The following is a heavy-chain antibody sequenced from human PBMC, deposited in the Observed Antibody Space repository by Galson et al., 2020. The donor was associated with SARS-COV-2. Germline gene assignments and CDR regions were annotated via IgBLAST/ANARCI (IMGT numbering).Heavy chain of an antibody. CDR3: ARDRLDSSSWYEYYYYGMDV. D-gene: IGHD6-13*01. CDR1: GGSISSGDYY. J-gene: IGHJ6*02. Sequence: SETLSLTCTVSGGSISSGDYYWSWIRQPPGKGLEWIGYIYYSGSTYYNPSLKSRVTISVDTSKNQFSLKLSSVTAADTAVYYCARDRLDSSSWYEYYYYGMDVWGQGTTVTVSS. V-gene: IGHV4-30-4*01. CDR2: IYYSGST.